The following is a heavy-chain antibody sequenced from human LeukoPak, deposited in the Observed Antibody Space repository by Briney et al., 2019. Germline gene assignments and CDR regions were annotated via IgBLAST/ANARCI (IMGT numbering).Heavy chain of an antibody. J-gene: IGHJ2*01. Sequence: GGSLRLSCAASGFTLSGAAMHWVRQASGKGLEWLGRIRSKADSYTTAYAASVKGRFTVSRDDSKNTAYLQVNSLKTEDTAVYYCRAAVAGDYFDLWGRGTLVTVSS. V-gene: IGHV3-73*01. CDR3: RAAVAGDYFDL. CDR1: GFTLSGAA. D-gene: IGHD6-19*01. CDR2: IRSKADSYTT.